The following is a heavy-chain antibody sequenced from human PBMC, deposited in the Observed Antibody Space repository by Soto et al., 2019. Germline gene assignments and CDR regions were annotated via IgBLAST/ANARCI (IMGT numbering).Heavy chain of an antibody. CDR1: GFSFSTYS. V-gene: IGHV3-21*01. CDR3: ASWPLTEGYCIGVDCYSACAY. CDR2: ISYSSSYI. Sequence: EVQLLESGGGLVKPGGSLRLSCAASGFSFSTYSMNWVRQAPGKGLEWVSTISYSSSYIFYADSVKGRLTVSRDNANNSFNVTMNGLRAGHTAVYYCASWPLTEGYCIGVDCYSACAYWGQGTLVTVSS. J-gene: IGHJ4*02. D-gene: IGHD2-15*01.